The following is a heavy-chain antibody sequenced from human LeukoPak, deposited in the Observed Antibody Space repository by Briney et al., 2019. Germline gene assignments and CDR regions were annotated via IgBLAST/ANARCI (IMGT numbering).Heavy chain of an antibody. CDR2: IRSKANSYAT. CDR1: GFTFSGSA. CDR3: TSIAVVANPFFDY. Sequence: GGSLRLSCAASGFTFSGSAMHWVRQASGQGLEWVGRIRSKANSYATAYAASVKGRFTISRDDSKNTAYLQMSSLKTEDTAVYYCTSIAVVANPFFDYWGQGTLVTVSS. V-gene: IGHV3-73*01. J-gene: IGHJ4*02. D-gene: IGHD6-19*01.